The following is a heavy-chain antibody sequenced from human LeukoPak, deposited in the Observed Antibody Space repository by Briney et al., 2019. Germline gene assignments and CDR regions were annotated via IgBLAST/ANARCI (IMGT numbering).Heavy chain of an antibody. CDR1: GFTFNNYE. D-gene: IGHD4-17*01. CDR3: ARAGRTTVLDY. Sequence: GGSLRLSCAASGFTFNNYEMNWVRQAPGKGLEWVSSISSSSSYIYYADSVKGRFTISRDNAKNSLYLQMNSLRAEDTAVYYCARAGRTTVLDYWGQGTLVTVSS. J-gene: IGHJ4*02. V-gene: IGHV3-21*01. CDR2: ISSSSSYI.